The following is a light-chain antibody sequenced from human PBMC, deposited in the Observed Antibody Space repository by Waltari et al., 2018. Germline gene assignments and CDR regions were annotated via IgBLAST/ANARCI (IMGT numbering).Light chain of an antibody. CDR3: STWDDSLSGVL. Sequence: TISCSGRHSNIGANTVKWYQQLPGTAPKLLIYSDNRRFSGVPDRFSASKSGTSASLAISGLQSEDEADYYCSTWDDSLSGVLFGEGTKLTVV. J-gene: IGLJ2*01. CDR1: HSNIGANT. CDR2: SDN. V-gene: IGLV1-44*01.